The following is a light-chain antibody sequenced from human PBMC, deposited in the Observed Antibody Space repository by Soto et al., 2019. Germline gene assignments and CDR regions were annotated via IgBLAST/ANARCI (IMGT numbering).Light chain of an antibody. CDR3: QQYVSSRYT. V-gene: IGKV3-20*01. CDR1: QSVSSSY. Sequence: EIVLTQSPGTLSLSPGERATLSCRASQSVSSSYLAWYQQKPGQAPRLLIYGASSRATGIPDRFSGSGSGPDFTLTISSLEPEDCAVYYCQQYVSSRYTFGQGTQLEIK. CDR2: GAS. J-gene: IGKJ2*01.